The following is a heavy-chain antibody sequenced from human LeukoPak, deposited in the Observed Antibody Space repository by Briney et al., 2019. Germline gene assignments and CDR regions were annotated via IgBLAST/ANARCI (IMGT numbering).Heavy chain of an antibody. CDR1: GFTFSSYW. V-gene: IGHV3-23*01. J-gene: IGHJ4*02. CDR2: ISGSGGST. CDR3: AKVKWLGEPAAFDC. Sequence: PGGSLRLSCAASGFTFSSYWMSWVRQAPGKGLEWVSTISGSGGSTDYADSVKGRFTISRDNSMSTLHLQMKSLRAEETAVYYCAKVKWLGEPAAFDCWGQGTLVTVSS. D-gene: IGHD3-10*01.